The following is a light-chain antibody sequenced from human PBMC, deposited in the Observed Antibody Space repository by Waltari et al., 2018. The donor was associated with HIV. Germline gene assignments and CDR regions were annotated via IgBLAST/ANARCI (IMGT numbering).Light chain of an antibody. CDR1: SSN. V-gene: IGLV1-47*01. Sequence: QSLLTQPPSASGTPGQRVTISCSGSSSNVHWYQKLPGTAPKLLIFRNNQRASGVPDRFSGSKSGTSASLVISGLRSEDEADYYCATWADRPSGPVVFGGGTKVTVL. CDR2: RNN. CDR3: ATWADRPSGPVV. J-gene: IGLJ2*01.